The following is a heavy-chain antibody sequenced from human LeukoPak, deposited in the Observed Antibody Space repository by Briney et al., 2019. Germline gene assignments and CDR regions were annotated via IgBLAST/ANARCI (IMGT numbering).Heavy chain of an antibody. CDR1: GFTFTSYW. CDR2: INSDGTIT. V-gene: IGHV3-74*01. Sequence: GGSLRLSCAASGFTFTSYWMHWVRQAPGRGLVWLSRINSDGTITSYADSLEGRFTISRDNAKNTVYLQMNSLRAEDTAVYYCARPGVGFDYWGQGALVTVSS. CDR3: ARPGVGFDY. J-gene: IGHJ4*02.